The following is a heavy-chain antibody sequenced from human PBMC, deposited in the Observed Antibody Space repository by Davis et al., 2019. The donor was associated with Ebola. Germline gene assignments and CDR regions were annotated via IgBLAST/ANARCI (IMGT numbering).Heavy chain of an antibody. V-gene: IGHV4-34*01. CDR3: AKGVGDF. J-gene: IGHJ4*02. CDR2: INHSGST. D-gene: IGHD3-16*01. Sequence: MPSETLSLTCTVSGGSVSSGGYYWSWIRQPPGKGLEWIGEINHSGSTNYNPSLKSRVTISVDTSKNQFSLKVNSVTAADTAVYYCAKGVGDFWGQGTLVTVSS. CDR1: GGSVSSGGYY.